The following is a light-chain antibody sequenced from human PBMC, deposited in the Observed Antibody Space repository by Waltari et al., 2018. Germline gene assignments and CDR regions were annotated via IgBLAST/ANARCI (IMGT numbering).Light chain of an antibody. CDR2: SAS. CDR1: PGIATK. J-gene: IGKJ3*01. CDR3: QQYNAWLLT. V-gene: IGKV3-15*01. Sequence: DRVMTQSPVILSVSLGERDILSCRASPGIATKLAWYQKKPGQPPRHLIYSASNRVTGIPARVSGIESGTQCNLTISSLQSEDFAVYCCQQYNAWLLTFGPGTKVHIK.